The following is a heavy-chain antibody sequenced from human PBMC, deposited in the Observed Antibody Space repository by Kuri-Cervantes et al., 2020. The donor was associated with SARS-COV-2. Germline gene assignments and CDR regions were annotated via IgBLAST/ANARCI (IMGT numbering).Heavy chain of an antibody. CDR1: GGSISSSY. Sequence: SETLSLTCTVSGGSISSSYWSWIRQPPGKGLEWIGYIYYSGSVSYNPSLMSRVTISVDTSKNQFSLRLTSVTAADTAIYYCARGPGYNGYYYMDVWGNGTTVTVSS. D-gene: IGHD5-24*01. CDR2: IYYSGSV. CDR3: ARGPGYNGYYYMDV. J-gene: IGHJ6*03. V-gene: IGHV4-59*01.